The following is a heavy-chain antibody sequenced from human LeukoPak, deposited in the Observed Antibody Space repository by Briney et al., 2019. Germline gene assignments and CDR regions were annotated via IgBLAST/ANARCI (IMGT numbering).Heavy chain of an antibody. CDR1: GFTFDNYR. CDR2: VNAAGGNT. D-gene: IGHD1-26*01. CDR3: TKRVKYGGTWDHFAD. V-gene: IGHV3-23*01. J-gene: IGHJ4*02. Sequence: GGSLRLSCAASGFTFDNYRMSWVRQAPGQGLEWVSTVNAAGGNTYYADSVKGRFTISRDNSKSTLILQMNSLRVEDTALYYCTKRVKYGGTWDHFADWGQGTLVTVSS.